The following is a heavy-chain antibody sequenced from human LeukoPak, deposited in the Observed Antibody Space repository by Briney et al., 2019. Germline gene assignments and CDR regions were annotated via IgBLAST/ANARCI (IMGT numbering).Heavy chain of an antibody. CDR2: ISAYNGNT. V-gene: IGHV1-18*01. D-gene: IGHD3-10*01. J-gene: IGHJ6*03. CDR1: GYTFTSYG. CDR3: ARAGIHYYYYYMDV. Sequence: ASVKVSCKASGYTFTSYGISWVRQAPGQGLEWMGWISAYNGNTNYAQKLQGRVTTTTDTSTSTAYMELRSLRSDDTAVYYCARAGIHYYYYYMDVWGKGTTVTVSS.